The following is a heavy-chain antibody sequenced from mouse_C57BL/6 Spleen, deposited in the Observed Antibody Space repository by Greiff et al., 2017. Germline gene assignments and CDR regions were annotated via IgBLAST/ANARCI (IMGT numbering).Heavy chain of an antibody. Sequence: VKLQQPGAELVMPGASVKLSCKASGYTFTSYWMHWVKQRPGQGLEWIGEIDPSDSYTNYNQKFKGKSTLTVDKSSSTAYMQLSSLTSEDSAVYYCARYLRPYAMDYWGQGTSVTVSS. CDR2: IDPSDSYT. CDR3: ARYLRPYAMDY. D-gene: IGHD1-2*01. V-gene: IGHV1-69*01. J-gene: IGHJ4*01. CDR1: GYTFTSYW.